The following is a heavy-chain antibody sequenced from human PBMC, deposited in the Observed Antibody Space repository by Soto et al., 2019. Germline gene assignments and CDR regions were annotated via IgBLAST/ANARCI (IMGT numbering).Heavy chain of an antibody. J-gene: IGHJ4*02. CDR3: ARSTSPIQGYFDY. CDR1: GGSINSGGYS. V-gene: IGHV4-30-2*01. CDR2: IYDSGTT. Sequence: QLQLQESGSGLVKPSQTLSLTCAVSGGSINSGGYSWNWIRQPPGKGLEWIGYIYDSGTTYYNPSIKSRVTISVDRSKNQFSLKLSSVTAADTAVYYCARSTSPIQGYFDYWGQGTLVTVSS. D-gene: IGHD3-16*01.